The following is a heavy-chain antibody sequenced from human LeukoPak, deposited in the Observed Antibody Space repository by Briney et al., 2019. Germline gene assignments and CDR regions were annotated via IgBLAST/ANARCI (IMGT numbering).Heavy chain of an antibody. CDR1: GYTFTAYH. D-gene: IGHD6-13*01. CDR3: ARDETAATGIAMDV. Sequence: ASVTVSCKASGYTFTAYHFHWVRLAPGQGLEWMGWINLNSGVTRYAQKFQDRVTMTRDTSITTAYMELSRLRSDDMAVYYCARDETAATGIAMDVWGQGTTVTVSS. V-gene: IGHV1-2*02. CDR2: INLNSGVT. J-gene: IGHJ6*02.